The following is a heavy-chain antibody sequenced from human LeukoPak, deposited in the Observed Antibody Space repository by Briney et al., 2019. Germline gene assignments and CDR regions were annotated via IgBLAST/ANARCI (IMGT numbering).Heavy chain of an antibody. J-gene: IGHJ4*02. Sequence: SETLSLTCAVYGGSFSGYYWSWIRQPPGKGLEWVGEINHSGSTNYNPSLKSRVTISVDTSKNQFSLKLSSVTAADTAVYYCARAGDSSGYSDYWGQGTLVTVSS. D-gene: IGHD3-22*01. CDR1: GGSFSGYY. CDR2: INHSGST. CDR3: ARAGDSSGYSDY. V-gene: IGHV4-34*01.